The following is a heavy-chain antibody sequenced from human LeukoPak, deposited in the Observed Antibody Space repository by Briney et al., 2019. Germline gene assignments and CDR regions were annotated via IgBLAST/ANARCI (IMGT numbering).Heavy chain of an antibody. CDR1: GFTFSIYW. V-gene: IGHV3-7*01. Sequence: PGGSLRLSCAASGFTFSIYWMSWVRQAPGKGLEWVANIKQDGSEKYYVDSVKGRFTISRDNAKNSLYLQMNSLRAEDTAVYYCARDTLGYCSSTSCYGHYYYYYYMDVWGKGTTVTVSS. CDR3: ARDTLGYCSSTSCYGHYYYYYYMDV. J-gene: IGHJ6*03. D-gene: IGHD2-2*01. CDR2: IKQDGSEK.